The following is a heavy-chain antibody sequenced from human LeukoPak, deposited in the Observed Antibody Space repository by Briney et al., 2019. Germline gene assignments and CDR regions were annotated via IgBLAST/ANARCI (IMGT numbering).Heavy chain of an antibody. CDR2: IVVGSGNT. CDR3: AARERGGSGTYDY. Sequence: ASVKVSYKASGFTFTGSAMQWVRQARGQRLEWIGWIVVGSGNTNYAQKFQERVTITRDMSTGTAYMELSSLRFEDTAVYFCAARERGGSGTYDYWGQGTLVTVSS. J-gene: IGHJ4*02. V-gene: IGHV1-58*02. CDR1: GFTFTGSA. D-gene: IGHD3-10*01.